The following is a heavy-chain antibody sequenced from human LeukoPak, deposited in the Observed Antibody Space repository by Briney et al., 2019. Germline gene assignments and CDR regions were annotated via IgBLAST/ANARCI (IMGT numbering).Heavy chain of an antibody. CDR2: INHSGST. J-gene: IGHJ4*02. CDR1: GGSFSGYY. Sequence: SETLSLTCAVYGGSFSGYYWSWIRQPPGKGLEWIGEINHSGSTDYNPSLKSRVTISVDTSKNQFSLKLSSVTAADTAVYYCASAYCGGDCPPSYWGQGTLATVSS. V-gene: IGHV4-34*01. CDR3: ASAYCGGDCPPSY. D-gene: IGHD2-21*02.